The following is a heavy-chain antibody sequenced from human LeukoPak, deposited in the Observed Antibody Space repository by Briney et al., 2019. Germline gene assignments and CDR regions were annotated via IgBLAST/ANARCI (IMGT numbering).Heavy chain of an antibody. CDR1: GDSVSSNSAA. V-gene: IGHV6-1*01. J-gene: IGHJ6*02. CDR2: TYYRSKWYN. D-gene: IGHD3-10*02. Sequence: SQTLSLTCAISGDSVSSNSAAWNWIRQSPSRGLEWLGRTYYRSKWYNDYAVSVKSRITINPDTTKNQFSLQLNSVTPEDTAVYYCARVSSPKFVVPSGGMDVWGQGTTVTVSS. CDR3: ARVSSPKFVVPSGGMDV.